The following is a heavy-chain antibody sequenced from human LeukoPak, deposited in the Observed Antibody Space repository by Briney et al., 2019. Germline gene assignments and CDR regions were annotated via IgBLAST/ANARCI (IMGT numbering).Heavy chain of an antibody. D-gene: IGHD3-10*01. V-gene: IGHV1-69*13. CDR2: IIPIFGTA. J-gene: IGHJ3*02. CDR3: ARSKNLLLWFGESDAFDI. Sequence: ASVKVSCKASGGTFSSYAISWVRQAPGQGLEWMGGIIPIFGTANYAQKFQGRVTITADESTSTAYMELSSLRSEDTAVYYCARSKNLLLWFGESDAFDIWGQGTMVTVSS. CDR1: GGTFSSYA.